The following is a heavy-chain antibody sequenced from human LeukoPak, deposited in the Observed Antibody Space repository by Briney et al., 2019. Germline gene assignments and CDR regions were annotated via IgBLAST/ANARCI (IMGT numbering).Heavy chain of an antibody. J-gene: IGHJ1*01. CDR3: AKDRSSLGLEYFQH. CDR1: GFTFSSYG. V-gene: IGHV3-30*02. Sequence: PGGSLRLSCAASGFTFSSYGMHWVRQAPGKGLEWVAFIRYDGSNKYYADSVKGRFTISRDNSKNTLYLQMNSLRAEDTAVYYCAKDRSSLGLEYFQHWGQGTLVTVSS. CDR2: IRYDGSNK. D-gene: IGHD1-26*01.